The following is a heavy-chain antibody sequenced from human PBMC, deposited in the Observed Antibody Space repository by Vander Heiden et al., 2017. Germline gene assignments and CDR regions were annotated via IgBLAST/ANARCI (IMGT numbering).Heavy chain of an antibody. CDR1: GGSFSGYY. Sequence: QVQLQQWGAGLLKPSETLSLTCAVYGGSFSGYYWSWIRQPPGKGLEWIGEINHSGSTNYNPSLKSRVTISVDTSKNQVSLKLSSVTAADTAVYYCARAPRTTVTSYAFDIWGQGTMVTVSS. CDR2: INHSGST. J-gene: IGHJ3*02. V-gene: IGHV4-34*01. CDR3: ARAPRTTVTSYAFDI. D-gene: IGHD4-17*01.